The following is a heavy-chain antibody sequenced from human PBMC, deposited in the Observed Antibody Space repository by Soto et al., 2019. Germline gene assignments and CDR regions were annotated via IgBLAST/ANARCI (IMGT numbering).Heavy chain of an antibody. CDR2: ISYDGSNK. J-gene: IGHJ4*02. D-gene: IGHD6-19*01. V-gene: IGHV3-30*18. Sequence: GGSLRLSCAASGFTLSSYGMHWVRQAPGKGLEWVAVISYDGSNKYYADSVKGRFTISRDNSKNTLYLQMNSLRAEDTAVYYCANGRYSSGWYLDYWGQGTLVTVSS. CDR1: GFTLSSYG. CDR3: ANGRYSSGWYLDY.